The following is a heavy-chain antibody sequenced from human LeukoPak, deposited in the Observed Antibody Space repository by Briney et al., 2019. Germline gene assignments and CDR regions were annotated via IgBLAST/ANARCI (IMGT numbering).Heavy chain of an antibody. CDR1: GGSFSGYY. J-gene: IGHJ4*02. D-gene: IGHD2-15*01. Sequence: SETLSLTCAVYGGSFSGYYWSWIRQHPGEGLEWIGEINHSVSTTYNPPLTSRVNSSFDTSRNQFSLMLTSVAPADTAVYYCAADRGAGGLKDWGQGTLVTVSS. V-gene: IGHV4-34*01. CDR3: AADRGAGGLKD. CDR2: INHSVST.